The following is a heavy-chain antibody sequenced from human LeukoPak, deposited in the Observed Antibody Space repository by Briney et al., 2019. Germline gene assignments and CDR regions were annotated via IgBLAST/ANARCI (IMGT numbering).Heavy chain of an antibody. CDR2: ISSSSTYI. V-gene: IGHV3-21*01. CDR3: ARNRYGSSLDAFDI. Sequence: GSPRLLCSASGIHFSSYSMNWGRPAPGEGLELGPTISSSSTYIYYADSVKGRFTISRDNAKNSLHLQMNSLRAEDTAVYYCARNRYGSSLDAFDIWGQGTVVTVSS. J-gene: IGHJ3*02. CDR1: GIHFSSYS. D-gene: IGHD6-13*01.